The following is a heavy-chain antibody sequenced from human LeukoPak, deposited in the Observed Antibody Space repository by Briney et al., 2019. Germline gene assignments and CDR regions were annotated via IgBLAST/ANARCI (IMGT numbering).Heavy chain of an antibody. CDR3: ARGAVAGTNY. V-gene: IGHV4-59*01. CDR1: GGSISSYY. CDR2: IYYSGST. J-gene: IGHJ4*02. Sequence: SETLSLTCTVSGGSISSYYWSWIRQPPGKGLEWIGYIYYSGSTNYNPSLKSRVTISVDTSKNQFSLKLSSVTAADTAVYYCARGAVAGTNYWGQGTLVTVSS. D-gene: IGHD6-19*01.